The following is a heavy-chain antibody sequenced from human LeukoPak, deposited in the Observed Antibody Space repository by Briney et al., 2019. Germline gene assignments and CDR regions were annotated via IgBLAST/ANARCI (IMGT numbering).Heavy chain of an antibody. CDR1: GFTFSSYS. CDR2: ISSSSSTI. J-gene: IGHJ4*02. V-gene: IGHV3-48*01. Sequence: GGSLRLSCAASGFTFSSYSMNWVRQAPGKGLEWVSYISSSSSTIYYADSVKGRFTISRDNSQNTLFLQMNSLGGEDTAVYHCAKVLAASGTNMIFDSWGQGTLVTVSS. CDR3: AKVLAASGTNMIFDS. D-gene: IGHD6-13*01.